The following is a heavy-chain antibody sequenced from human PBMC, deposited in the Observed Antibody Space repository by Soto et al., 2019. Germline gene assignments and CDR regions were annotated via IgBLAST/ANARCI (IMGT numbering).Heavy chain of an antibody. CDR1: GGSISGHY. CDR2: MYYSGST. CDR3: ARGPYYDLIWNYYYMDV. V-gene: IGHV4-59*08. J-gene: IGHJ6*03. D-gene: IGHD3-16*01. Sequence: QVQLQESGPGLVKPSETLSRSCSVSGGSISGHYWSWVRQTPGKGLEWIGYMYYSGSTNYNPSLKSRVTISVDTSKNHFSLRLTSVTAADTAVYYCARGPYYDLIWNYYYMDVWGKGTPVTVSS.